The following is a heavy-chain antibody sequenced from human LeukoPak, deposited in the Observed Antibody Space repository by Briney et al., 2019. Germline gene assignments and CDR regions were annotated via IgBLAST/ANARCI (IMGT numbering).Heavy chain of an antibody. CDR1: GFTFINYG. CDR2: ISGYNGRT. CDR3: TRDSPPRDSRYYFDY. D-gene: IGHD2-21*02. V-gene: IGHV1-18*04. J-gene: IGHJ4*02. Sequence: GASVKVSCKASGFTFINYGFTWVRQAPGKGPEWMGWISGYNGRTDYAQKFQDRVHMTTDTSTSTVYMELRSLTSDDTAVYYCTRDSPPRDSRYYFDYWGQGTLVTVSS.